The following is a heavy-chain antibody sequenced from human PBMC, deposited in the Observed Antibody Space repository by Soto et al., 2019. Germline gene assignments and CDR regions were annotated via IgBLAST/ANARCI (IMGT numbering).Heavy chain of an antibody. CDR3: AKDRHYGSGTYSDSYLDY. J-gene: IGHJ4*02. CDR2: ISGSGGTT. Sequence: EVQLLESGGGLVQPGGSLRLSCGGSGFTFNSYAMTWVRQAPGKGLEWVSAISGSGGTTYYANSEKGRFNIARDQSKDTLYLQMNSLRAEDTAIYYCAKDRHYGSGTYSDSYLDYWGQGTLVTVSS. D-gene: IGHD3-10*01. V-gene: IGHV3-23*01. CDR1: GFTFNSYA.